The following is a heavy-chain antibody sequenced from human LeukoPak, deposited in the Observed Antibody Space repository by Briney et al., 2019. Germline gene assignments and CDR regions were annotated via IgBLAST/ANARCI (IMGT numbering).Heavy chain of an antibody. CDR3: ARGAYYYDSSGHRLLDY. Sequence: GGSLRLSCAASGFTFSSYDMHWVRQATGKGLEWVSAIGTAGDTYYPGSVKGRFTISRENAKNSLYLQMNSLRAGDTAVYYCARGAYYYDSSGHRLLDYWGQGTLVTVSS. CDR1: GFTFSSYD. J-gene: IGHJ4*02. D-gene: IGHD3-22*01. V-gene: IGHV3-13*01. CDR2: IGTAGDT.